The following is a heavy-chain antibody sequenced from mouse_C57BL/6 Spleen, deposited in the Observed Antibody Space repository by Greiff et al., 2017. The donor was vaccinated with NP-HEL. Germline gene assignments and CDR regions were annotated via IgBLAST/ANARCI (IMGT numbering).Heavy chain of an antibody. J-gene: IGHJ2*01. CDR1: GYAFTNYL. CDR3: AREARRNFDY. CDR2: INPGSGGT. Sequence: LVESGAELVRPGTSVKVSCKASGYAFTNYLIEWVKQRPGQGLEWIGVINPGSGGTNYNEKFKGKATLTADKSSSTAYMQLSSLTSEDSAVYFCAREARRNFDYWGQGTTLTVSS. V-gene: IGHV1-54*01.